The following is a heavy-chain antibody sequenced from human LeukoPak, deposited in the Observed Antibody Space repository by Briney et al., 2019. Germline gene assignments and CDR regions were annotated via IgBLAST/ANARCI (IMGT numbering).Heavy chain of an antibody. D-gene: IGHD5-18*01. CDR1: GGTFSSYA. CDR2: IIPIFGTA. J-gene: IGHJ4*02. V-gene: IGHV1-69*13. Sequence: ASVKVSCKASGGTFSSYAISWVRQAPGQGLEWMGGIIPIFGTANYAQKFQGRVTITADESTSTAYMELSSLRSEDTAVYYCARGGYSSGRPFDYWGQGTLVTVSS. CDR3: ARGGYSSGRPFDY.